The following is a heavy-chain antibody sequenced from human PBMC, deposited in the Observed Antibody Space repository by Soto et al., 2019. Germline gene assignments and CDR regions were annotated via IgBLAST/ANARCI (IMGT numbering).Heavy chain of an antibody. CDR3: ARDVTSTAAEYFQH. Sequence: QVQLVESGGDVVKPGRSLRLSCAASGFTFSSYAMHWVRKAPGKGLEGVAVISYDGSNKYYAESVKGRFTISRDNSKKTLYLQKNSLRDEDTAVYYCARDVTSTAAEYFQHWGQCTLGTVSA. CDR1: GFTFSSYA. V-gene: IGHV3-30-3*01. J-gene: IGHJ1*01. CDR2: ISYDGSNK.